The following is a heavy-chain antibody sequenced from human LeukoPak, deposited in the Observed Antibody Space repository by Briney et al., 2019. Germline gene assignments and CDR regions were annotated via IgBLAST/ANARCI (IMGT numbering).Heavy chain of an antibody. CDR2: IIPIFGTA. Sequence: SVKVSCKASGGTFGSYAISWVRQAPGQGLEWMGGIIPIFGTANYAQKFQGRVTITADESTSTAYMELSSLRSEDTAVYYCATRKLRFLESPYDYWGQGTLVTVSS. J-gene: IGHJ4*02. CDR1: GGTFGSYA. V-gene: IGHV1-69*13. D-gene: IGHD3-3*01. CDR3: ATRKLRFLESPYDY.